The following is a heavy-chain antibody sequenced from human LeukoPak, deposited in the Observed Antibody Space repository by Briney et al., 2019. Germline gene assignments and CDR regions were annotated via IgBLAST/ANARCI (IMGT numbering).Heavy chain of an antibody. CDR3: ARAGQWLAYYFDY. J-gene: IGHJ4*02. CDR1: GFTFSSYW. V-gene: IGHV3-7*01. CDR2: IKQDGSEK. D-gene: IGHD6-19*01. Sequence: QPGGSLRLSCAVSGFTFSSYWMSWVRQAPGKGLEWVANIKQDGSEKYYVDSVKGRFTISRDNAKNSLYLQMNSLRAEDTAVYYCARAGQWLAYYFDYWGQGTLVTVSS.